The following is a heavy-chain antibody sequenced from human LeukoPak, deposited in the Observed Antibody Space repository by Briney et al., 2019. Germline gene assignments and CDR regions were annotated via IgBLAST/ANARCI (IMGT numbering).Heavy chain of an antibody. CDR1: GFTFTSSA. Sequence: SVKVSCKASGFTFTSSAMQWVRQARGQRLEWRGWIVVGSGNTNYAQKFQERVTITRDMSTSTAYMELSSLRSEDTAVYYCAADVIVGATKDFDYWGQGTLVTVSS. J-gene: IGHJ4*02. D-gene: IGHD1-26*01. CDR2: IVVGSGNT. V-gene: IGHV1-58*02. CDR3: AADVIVGATKDFDY.